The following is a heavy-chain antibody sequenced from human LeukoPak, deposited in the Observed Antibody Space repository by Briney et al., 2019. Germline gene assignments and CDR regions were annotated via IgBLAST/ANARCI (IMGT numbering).Heavy chain of an antibody. CDR2: ISWNSGSI. CDR1: GFTFDDYA. Sequence: GGSLRLSCAASGFTFDDYAMHWVRQAPGKGLEWVSGISWNSGSIGYADSVKGRFTISRDNAKNSLYLQMNSLRAEDTAVYYCAKATGYGDYAEDYWGQGTLVTVSS. D-gene: IGHD4-17*01. CDR3: AKATGYGDYAEDY. V-gene: IGHV3-9*01. J-gene: IGHJ4*02.